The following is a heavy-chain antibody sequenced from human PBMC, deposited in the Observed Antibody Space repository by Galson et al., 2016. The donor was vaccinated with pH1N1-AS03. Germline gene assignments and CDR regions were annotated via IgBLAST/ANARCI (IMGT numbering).Heavy chain of an antibody. CDR1: GFTFSNAW. CDR2: IKNRENGRIT. V-gene: IGHV3-15*01. D-gene: IGHD4-17*01. Sequence: SLRLSCAASGFTFSNAWMSWVRQAPGKGLEWVGLIKNRENGRITDYAAPVKGRFTISRDDSKNTLYLQMNSLKTEDTAVYYCTTDDYGDYRGTGAGTNDAFDMWGQGTMVTVSS. CDR3: TTDDYGDYRGTGAGTNDAFDM. J-gene: IGHJ3*02.